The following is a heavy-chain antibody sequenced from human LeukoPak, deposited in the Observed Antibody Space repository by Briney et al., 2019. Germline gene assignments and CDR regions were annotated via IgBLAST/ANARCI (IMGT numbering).Heavy chain of an antibody. D-gene: IGHD3-3*01. J-gene: IGHJ4*02. CDR1: GGSISSYY. Sequence: PSETLSLTCTVSGGSISSYYWSWIRQPPGKGLEWIGYIYYSGSTNYNPSLKSRVTISVDTSKNQFSLKLSSVTAADTAVYYCARATSRIFGVVIQYYFDYWGQGTLVTVSS. CDR2: IYYSGST. V-gene: IGHV4-59*01. CDR3: ARATSRIFGVVIQYYFDY.